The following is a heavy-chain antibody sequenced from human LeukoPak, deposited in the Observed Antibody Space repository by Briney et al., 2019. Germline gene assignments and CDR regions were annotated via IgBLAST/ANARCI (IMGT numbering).Heavy chain of an antibody. CDR1: GFTFSSYG. J-gene: IGHJ4*02. Sequence: GGSLRLSCAASGFTFSSYGMHWVRQAPGKGLEWVAFIRYDGSNKYYADSVKGRFTISRDNSKNTLYLQMNSLRAEDTAVYYCAKAVWSPYYYDSSGFNFDYWGQGTLVTVSS. D-gene: IGHD3-22*01. V-gene: IGHV3-30*02. CDR2: IRYDGSNK. CDR3: AKAVWSPYYYDSSGFNFDY.